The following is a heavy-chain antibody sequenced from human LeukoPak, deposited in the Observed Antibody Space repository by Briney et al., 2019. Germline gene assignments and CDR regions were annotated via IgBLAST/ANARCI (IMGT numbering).Heavy chain of an antibody. J-gene: IGHJ4*02. D-gene: IGHD6-19*01. Sequence: PGGSLRLSCAASGFTFSSYAMHWVRQAPGKGLEWVAVISYDGSNKYYADSVKGRFTISRDNSKNTLYLQMNSLRAEDTAVYYCARQWLPMYYFDYWGQGTLVTVSS. V-gene: IGHV3-30-3*01. CDR1: GFTFSSYA. CDR2: ISYDGSNK. CDR3: ARQWLPMYYFDY.